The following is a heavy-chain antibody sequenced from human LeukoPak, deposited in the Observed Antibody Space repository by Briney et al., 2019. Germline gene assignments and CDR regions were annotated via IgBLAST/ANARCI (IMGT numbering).Heavy chain of an antibody. J-gene: IGHJ6*03. Sequence: GGSLRLSCAASGFPFSSHGMSWVRQAPGKGLEWVSSISSSSDYIYYADSVKGRFTIYIDNAKNSLFLQMNSLRAEDTAVYYCARVKTGNWLSRGYYYMDVWGKGTTVTVSS. CDR2: ISSSSDYI. D-gene: IGHD1-1*01. V-gene: IGHV3-21*01. CDR1: GFPFSSHG. CDR3: ARVKTGNWLSRGYYYMDV.